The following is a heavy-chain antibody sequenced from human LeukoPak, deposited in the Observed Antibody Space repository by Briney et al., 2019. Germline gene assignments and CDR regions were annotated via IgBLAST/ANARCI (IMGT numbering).Heavy chain of an antibody. Sequence: ASLKVSCKASGYTFTGYFMHWVRQAPGQGLEWMGWINPNSGGTNYAQKFQGRVTMTRDTSISTAYMELSRLRSDDTAVYYCASGSYDILPGYYRDLYFDSWGQGTLVTVSS. V-gene: IGHV1-2*02. CDR3: ASGSYDILPGYYRDLYFDS. CDR2: INPNSGGT. D-gene: IGHD3-9*01. CDR1: GYTFTGYF. J-gene: IGHJ4*01.